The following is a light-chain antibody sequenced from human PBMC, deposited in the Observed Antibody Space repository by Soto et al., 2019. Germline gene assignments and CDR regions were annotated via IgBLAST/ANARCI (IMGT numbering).Light chain of an antibody. V-gene: IGLV2-11*01. CDR3: ASWDDSLNGWV. CDR2: DVS. J-gene: IGLJ3*02. CDR1: SSDVGGYNY. Sequence: QSALTQPRSVSGSPGQSVTISCTGTSSDVGGYNYVSWYQQHPGKAPKLMIYDVSKRPSGVPDRFSGSKSGNTASLTISGLQAEDEADYYCASWDDSLNGWVFAGGTKLTVL.